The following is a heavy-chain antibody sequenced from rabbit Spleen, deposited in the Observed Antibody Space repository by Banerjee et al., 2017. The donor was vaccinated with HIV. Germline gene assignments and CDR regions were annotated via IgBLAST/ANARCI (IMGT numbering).Heavy chain of an antibody. CDR2: INIATGKS. D-gene: IGHD2-1*01. CDR1: GFSFSDKDV. V-gene: IGHV1S45*01. CDR3: ARGSATMTMVITGFYLNL. Sequence: QEQLVESGGGLVQPGGSLKLSCTASGFSFSDKDVMCWVRQAPGKGLEWITCINIATGKSVYASWVSGRFIMSRTSSTTVTLQMTSLTAADTATYFCARGSATMTMVITGFYLNLWGQGTLVTVS. J-gene: IGHJ4*01.